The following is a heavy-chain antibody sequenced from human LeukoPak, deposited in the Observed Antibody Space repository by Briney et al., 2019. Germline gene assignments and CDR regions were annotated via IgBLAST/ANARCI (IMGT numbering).Heavy chain of an antibody. V-gene: IGHV3-74*01. CDR2: INSDGSTT. D-gene: IGHD3-10*01. J-gene: IGHJ6*03. CDR3: ASTLLWFGEQSHYYYYMDV. Sequence: SGGSLRLSCAASGFTFSSYWMHWVGQVPGKGLVWVSRINSDGSTTTYADSVKGRFTISRDNAKNTLYLQVNSLRAEDTAVYYCASTLLWFGEQSHYYYYMDVWGKGTTVTVSS. CDR1: GFTFSSYW.